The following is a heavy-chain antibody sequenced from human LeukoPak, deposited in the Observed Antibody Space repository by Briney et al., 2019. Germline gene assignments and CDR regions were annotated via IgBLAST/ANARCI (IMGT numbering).Heavy chain of an antibody. Sequence: GASVKVSCKASGGTFSSYAISWVRQAPGQGLEWMGGIIPIFGTANYAQKFQGRVTITTDESTSTAYMELSSLRAEDTAVYYCTTKVIRGNSGDDYDDWGQGTLVTVSS. J-gene: IGHJ4*02. CDR2: IIPIFGTA. CDR1: GGTFSSYA. V-gene: IGHV1-69*05. D-gene: IGHD5-12*01. CDR3: TTKVIRGNSGDDYDD.